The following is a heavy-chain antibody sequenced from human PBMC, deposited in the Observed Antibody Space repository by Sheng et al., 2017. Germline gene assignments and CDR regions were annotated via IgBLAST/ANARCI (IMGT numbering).Heavy chain of an antibody. V-gene: IGHV3-66*01. Sequence: EVQLVESGGGLVQPGGSLRLSCSASGFSVSSNYISWVRQAPGKGLEWVSVIYSGGSTYYADSLKGRITISRDISKNTVFLQMNGLRPEDTAVYHCARESHYYGSGSYSPVDLWGRGTLVTVSS. D-gene: IGHD3-10*01. J-gene: IGHJ4*02. CDR1: GFSVSSNY. CDR2: IYSGGST. CDR3: ARESHYYGSGSYSPVDL.